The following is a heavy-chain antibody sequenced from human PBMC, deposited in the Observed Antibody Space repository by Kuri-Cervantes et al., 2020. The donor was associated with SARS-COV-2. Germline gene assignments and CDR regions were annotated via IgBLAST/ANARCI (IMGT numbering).Heavy chain of an antibody. CDR3: ARGVRRLRFNWIDP. CDR1: GGSFSGYY. J-gene: IGHJ5*02. D-gene: IGHD3-3*01. Sequence: SETLSLTCAVYGGSFSGYYRSWIRQPPGKGLEWIGEINHSGSTNYNPSLKSRVTISVDTSKNQFSLKLSSVTAADTAVYYCARGVRRLRFNWIDPWGQGTLVTVSS. V-gene: IGHV4-34*01. CDR2: INHSGST.